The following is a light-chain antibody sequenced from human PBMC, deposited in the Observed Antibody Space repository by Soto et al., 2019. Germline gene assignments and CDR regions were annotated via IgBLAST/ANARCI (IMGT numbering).Light chain of an antibody. V-gene: IGKV1-5*01. CDR3: QQYNSYSPWT. CDR1: QTISNW. J-gene: IGKJ1*01. Sequence: DIQMTQSPSTLSAPVGDRVTITCRASQTISNWLAWYQQQPGMAPKLLIYDVSNLESGVPSRFSGSGSGTEFTLTISSLQPADFATYYCQQYNSYSPWTFGQGTKVEIK. CDR2: DVS.